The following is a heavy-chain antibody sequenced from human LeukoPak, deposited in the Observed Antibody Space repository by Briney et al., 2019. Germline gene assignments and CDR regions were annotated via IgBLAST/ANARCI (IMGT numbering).Heavy chain of an antibody. V-gene: IGHV5-51*01. J-gene: IGHJ4*02. CDR1: GYSFTNYW. CDR3: ARQSRDGSKTRGYYFDY. Sequence: GESLKISFKGSGYSFTNYWIGWVRQMPGKGLEWMGIIYPGDSDTTYSPSFQGQVTISADKSISTAYLQWSSLKPSDTAIYYCARQSRDGSKTRGYYFDYWGQGTLVTVSS. D-gene: IGHD3-10*01. CDR2: IYPGDSDT.